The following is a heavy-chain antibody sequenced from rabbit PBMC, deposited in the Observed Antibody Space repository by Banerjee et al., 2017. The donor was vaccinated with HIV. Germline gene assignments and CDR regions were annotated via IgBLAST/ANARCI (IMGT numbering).Heavy chain of an antibody. J-gene: IGHJ4*01. CDR3: ARWDIADVDAMDL. CDR2: IDAGGGTT. V-gene: IGHV1S40*01. Sequence: QSLEESGGDLVKPGASLTLTCTASGFSVSSSYYMCWVRQAPGKGPEWIACIDAGGGTTWYATWAKGRFTISKTSSTTVTLQMTSLTAADTATYFCARWDIADVDAMDLWGQGTLVTVS. CDR1: GFSVSSSYY. D-gene: IGHD3-1*01.